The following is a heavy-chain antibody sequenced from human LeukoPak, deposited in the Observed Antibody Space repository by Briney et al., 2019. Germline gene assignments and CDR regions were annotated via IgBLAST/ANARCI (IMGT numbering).Heavy chain of an antibody. V-gene: IGHV3-30*03. CDR1: GVTFSRYR. CDR3: ARDSMWYVPPDY. Sequence: PGGSLGHLCALCGVTFSRYRVHCVPQAPVKGLDWMEVISYDGTNTYYANSVKGRFTISRDNSKNTLYLQMNSLRAEDTAVYYCARDSMWYVPPDYWGQGTLVTVSS. CDR2: ISYDGTNT. J-gene: IGHJ4*02. D-gene: IGHD2-15*01.